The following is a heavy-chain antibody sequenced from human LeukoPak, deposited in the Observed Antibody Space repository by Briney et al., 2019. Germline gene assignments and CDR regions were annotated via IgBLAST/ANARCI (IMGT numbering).Heavy chain of an antibody. J-gene: IGHJ3*02. V-gene: IGHV3-23*01. CDR2: ITGSGGST. D-gene: IGHD3-22*01. CDR1: GFTFSSYA. Sequence: GGSLRLSCAASGFTFSSYAMNWVRQAPGKGLEWVSTITGSGGSTYYADSVKGRFTISRDNSKNTLYLQTNSLRAEDTAVYYCAKDRGYYDSSGSDAFDIWGQGTMVTVSS. CDR3: AKDRGYYDSSGSDAFDI.